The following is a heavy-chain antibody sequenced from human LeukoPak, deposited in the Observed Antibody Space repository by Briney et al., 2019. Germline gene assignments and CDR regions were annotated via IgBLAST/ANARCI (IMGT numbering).Heavy chain of an antibody. J-gene: IGHJ5*02. CDR2: IKQDGSEK. V-gene: IGHV3-7*01. CDR3: ARAAVRYSYSYDWFDP. CDR1: GFTFSSYW. D-gene: IGHD5-18*01. Sequence: GGSLRLSCAASGFTFSSYWMSWVRQAPGKGLEWVANIKQDGSEKYYVDSVKGRFTISRDNAKNSLYLQMNSLRAEDTAVYYCARAAVRYSYSYDWFDPWGQGTLVTVSS.